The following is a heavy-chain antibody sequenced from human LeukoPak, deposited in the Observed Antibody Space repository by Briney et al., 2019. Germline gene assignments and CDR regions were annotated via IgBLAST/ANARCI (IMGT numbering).Heavy chain of an antibody. CDR3: ATRGDTAMVTYYFDY. CDR2: INHSGSN. CDR1: GGSFSGYY. Sequence: SETLSLTGAVYGGSFSGYYWSWIRQPPGKGLEWIGEINHSGSNNYNPSLKSRVTISVNTSKNQFSLKLNSVTAADTAVYYCATRGDTAMVTYYFDYWGQGTLVTVSS. J-gene: IGHJ4*02. V-gene: IGHV4-34*01. D-gene: IGHD5-18*01.